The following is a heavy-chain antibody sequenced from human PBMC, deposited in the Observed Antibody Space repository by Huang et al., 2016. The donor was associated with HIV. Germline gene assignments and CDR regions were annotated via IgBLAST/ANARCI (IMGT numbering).Heavy chain of an antibody. CDR3: ARGQGGYYYYYMDV. Sequence: QVQLQQWGAGLLRPSETLSLTCAVYGGSFSGYYGTWIRQPPGKGLEWIGEINHSDGTNYNPSLKSRVTISVDTSRNQFSLTLTSVTAADTAVYYCARGQGGYYYYYMDVWGKGTTVTVSS. V-gene: IGHV4-34*01. J-gene: IGHJ6*03. CDR1: GGSFSGYY. CDR2: INHSDGT.